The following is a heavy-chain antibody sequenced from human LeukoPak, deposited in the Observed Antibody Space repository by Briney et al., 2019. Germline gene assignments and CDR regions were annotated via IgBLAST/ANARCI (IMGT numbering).Heavy chain of an antibody. Sequence: GGSLRLSCAASGFTFSSYSMNWVRQAPGKGLEWVSSISTSSSYIYYADSVKGRFTISRDNAKNSLYLQMNSLRAEDTAVHYCARAPLRYFDWLSYYFDYWGQGTLVTVSS. J-gene: IGHJ4*02. CDR1: GFTFSSYS. D-gene: IGHD3-9*01. V-gene: IGHV3-21*01. CDR2: ISTSSSYI. CDR3: ARAPLRYFDWLSYYFDY.